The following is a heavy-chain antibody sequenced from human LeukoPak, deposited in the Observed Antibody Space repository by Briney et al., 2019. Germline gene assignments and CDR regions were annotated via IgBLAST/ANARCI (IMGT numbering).Heavy chain of an antibody. Sequence: SVKVSCKASGGTFSSYAISWVRQAPGQGLEWMGGIIPIFGTANYAQKFQGRVTITADESTSTAYMELSSLRSEDTAVYYCARVPRITMIVVAVDAFEIWGQGTMVTVSS. J-gene: IGHJ3*02. CDR1: GGTFSSYA. CDR3: ARVPRITMIVVAVDAFEI. D-gene: IGHD3-22*01. CDR2: IIPIFGTA. V-gene: IGHV1-69*13.